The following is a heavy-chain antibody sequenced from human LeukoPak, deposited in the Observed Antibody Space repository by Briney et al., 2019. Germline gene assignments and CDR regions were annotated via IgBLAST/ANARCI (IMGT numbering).Heavy chain of an antibody. J-gene: IGHJ1*01. CDR2: ISAYNGNT. CDR1: GYTFTSYG. V-gene: IGHV1-18*01. D-gene: IGHD2-15*01. CDR3: ARDSADCSGGSCYSAEYFQH. Sequence: ASVKVSCKASGYTFTSYGISWVRQAPGQGLEWMGWISAYNGNTNYAQKIQGRVTMTTDTSTSTAYMELRSLRSDDTAMYYCARDSADCSGGSCYSAEYFQHWGQGTLVTVSS.